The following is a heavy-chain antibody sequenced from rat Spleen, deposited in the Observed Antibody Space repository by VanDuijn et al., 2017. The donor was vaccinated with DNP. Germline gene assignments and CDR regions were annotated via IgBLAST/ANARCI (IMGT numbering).Heavy chain of an antibody. CDR1: GFSLTSYS. CDR3: TRDGDNNYYFEY. CDR2: MWYDGDT. V-gene: IGHV2-63*01. Sequence: QVQLKESGPGLVQPSETLSLTCTVSGFSLTSYSVSWVRQPSGKGPEWMGRMWYDGDTSYNSALKSRLSISRDTSKNQVFVKMNSRTTDDTGNYNCTRDGDNNYYFEYEGQGVMVTVSS. D-gene: IGHD1-10*01. J-gene: IGHJ2*01.